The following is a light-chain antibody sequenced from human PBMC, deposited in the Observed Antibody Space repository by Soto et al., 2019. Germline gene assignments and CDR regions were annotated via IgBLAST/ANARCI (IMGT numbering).Light chain of an antibody. Sequence: QSALTQPASVSGSPGQSITISCTGTSSDVGGYNYVSWYQQHPGKAPKLMIYEVSNRPSGVSNRFSGSKSGNTASLTIFGLQAEDEGDYFCSSYGSTSTRYVFGTGTKLTVL. CDR1: SSDVGGYNY. J-gene: IGLJ1*01. CDR3: SSYGSTSTRYV. CDR2: EVS. V-gene: IGLV2-14*01.